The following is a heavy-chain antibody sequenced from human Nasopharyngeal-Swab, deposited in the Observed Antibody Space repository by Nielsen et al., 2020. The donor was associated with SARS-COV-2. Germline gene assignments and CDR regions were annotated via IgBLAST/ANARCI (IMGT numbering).Heavy chain of an antibody. CDR1: GYTFTSYD. CDR3: ARGLGYCSSTSCYA. CDR2: MNPNSGNT. V-gene: IGHV1-8*01. J-gene: IGHJ5*02. Sequence: ASVKVSCKASGYTFTSYDINWVRPATGQGLEWMGWMNPNSGNTGYAQKFQGRVTMTRNTSISTAYMELSSLRSEDTAVYYCARGLGYCSSTSCYAWGQGTLVTVSS. D-gene: IGHD2-2*01.